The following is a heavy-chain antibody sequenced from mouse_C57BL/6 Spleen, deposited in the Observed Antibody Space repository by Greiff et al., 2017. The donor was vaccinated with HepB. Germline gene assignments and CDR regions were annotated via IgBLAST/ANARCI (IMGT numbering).Heavy chain of an antibody. J-gene: IGHJ2*01. CDR2: INPSNGGT. Sequence: QVQLKQSGAELVKPGASVKLSCKASGYTFTEYTIHWVKQRPGQGLEWIGNINPSNGGTNYNEKFKSKATLTVDKSSSTAYMQLSSLTSEDSAVYYCARPLGFDYWGQGTTLTVSS. V-gene: IGHV1-53*01. D-gene: IGHD4-1*01. CDR1: GYTFTEYT. CDR3: ARPLGFDY.